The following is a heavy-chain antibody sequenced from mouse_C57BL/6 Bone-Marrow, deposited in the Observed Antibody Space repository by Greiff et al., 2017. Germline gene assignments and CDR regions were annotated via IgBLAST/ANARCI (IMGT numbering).Heavy chain of an antibody. J-gene: IGHJ2*01. CDR3: ARGGNSTVVAAYYFDY. CDR2: IYPRSGNT. V-gene: IGHV1-81*01. Sequence: VQLQQSGAELARPGASVKLSCKASGYTFTSYGISWVKQRTGQGLEWIGEIYPRSGNTYYNEKFKGKATLTADKSSSTAYMELRSLTSEDSAVYFCARGGNSTVVAAYYFDYWGQGTTLTVSS. D-gene: IGHD1-1*01. CDR1: GYTFTSYG.